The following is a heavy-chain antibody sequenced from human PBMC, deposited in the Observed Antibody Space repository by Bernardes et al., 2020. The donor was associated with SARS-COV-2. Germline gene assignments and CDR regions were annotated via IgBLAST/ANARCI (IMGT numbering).Heavy chain of an antibody. CDR1: GDSISRGGHY. CDR3: ARVKVGHSTPFDS. V-gene: IGHV4-31*03. Sequence: SETLSLTCTVSGDSISRGGHYWSWIRQQRERGLEWIGYIHYTGEVFYNPSLKSRVSISSDTSKKQFSLRVNYVIAADTAVYYCARVKVGHSTPFDSWGQGVSVTVSS. CDR2: IHYTGEV. J-gene: IGHJ4*02. D-gene: IGHD1-26*01.